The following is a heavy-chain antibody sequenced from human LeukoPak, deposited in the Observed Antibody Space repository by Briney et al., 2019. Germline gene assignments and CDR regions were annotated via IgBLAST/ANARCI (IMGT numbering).Heavy chain of an antibody. Sequence: PGGSLGLSCAASEFTFSSYWMSWVRQAPGKGLEWVANIKRDGSEEYYVDSVKGRFTISRDNAKNSLYLQMDSLRVEDTAVYFCARFAIAPTMRAVDYWGQGTLVTVSS. V-gene: IGHV3-7*01. D-gene: IGHD5-12*01. CDR2: IKRDGSEE. CDR3: ARFAIAPTMRAVDY. CDR1: EFTFSSYW. J-gene: IGHJ4*02.